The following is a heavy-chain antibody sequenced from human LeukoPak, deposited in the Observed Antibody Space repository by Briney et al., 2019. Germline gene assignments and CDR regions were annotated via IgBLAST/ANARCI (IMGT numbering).Heavy chain of an antibody. CDR1: GGTFNIYA. V-gene: IGHV1-69*04. Sequence: ASVTVSCMASGGTFNIYAISWVGQAPGEGGEWMGRIIPILGIEKYAQKFQGRGTNTAEKDTSTAYMELSSLRSEHTAVYYCALVVPAEMVGYWGQGTLVTVSS. CDR3: ALVVPAEMVGY. CDR2: IIPILGIE. J-gene: IGHJ4*02. D-gene: IGHD2-2*01.